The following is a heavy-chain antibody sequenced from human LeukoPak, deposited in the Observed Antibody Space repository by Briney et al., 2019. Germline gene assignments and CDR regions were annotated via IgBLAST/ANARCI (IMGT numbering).Heavy chain of an antibody. D-gene: IGHD1-1*01. CDR2: INHSGST. Sequence: PSETLSLTCAVYGGSFSGYYWSWIRQPPGKGLERIGEINHSGSTNCNPSLKSRVTISVDTSKNQFSLKLSSVIAADTAVYYCARRLQRGPYNWNDAWDYWGQGTLVTVSS. CDR1: GGSFSGYY. V-gene: IGHV4-34*01. J-gene: IGHJ4*02. CDR3: ARRLQRGPYNWNDAWDY.